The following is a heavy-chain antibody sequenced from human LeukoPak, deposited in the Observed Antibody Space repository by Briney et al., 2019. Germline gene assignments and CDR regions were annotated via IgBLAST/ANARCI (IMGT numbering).Heavy chain of an antibody. Sequence: ASVKVSCKASGYTFTNYGVSWVRQAPGQGLEWMGWINPNSGGTNYAQKFQGRVTMTRDTSISTAYMELSRLRSDDTAVYYCAREGAAYYDSSGYYYVVNWFDPWGQGTLVTVSS. V-gene: IGHV1-2*02. J-gene: IGHJ5*02. CDR1: GYTFTNYG. CDR2: INPNSGGT. D-gene: IGHD3-22*01. CDR3: AREGAAYYDSSGYYYVVNWFDP.